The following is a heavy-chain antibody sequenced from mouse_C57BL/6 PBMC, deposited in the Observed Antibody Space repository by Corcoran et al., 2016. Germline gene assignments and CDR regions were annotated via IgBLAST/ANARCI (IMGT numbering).Heavy chain of an antibody. CDR2: INPNNGGT. J-gene: IGHJ3*01. Sequence: EVQLQQSGPELVKPGASVKISCKASGYTFTDYYMNWVKQSHGKSLELIGDINPNNGGTSYNQKFKGKATLTVDKSSSTAYMELRSLTSEDSAVYYCASEGTYGFAYWGQGTLVTVSA. CDR3: ASEGTYGFAY. V-gene: IGHV1-26*01. CDR1: GYTFTDYY. D-gene: IGHD1-1*02.